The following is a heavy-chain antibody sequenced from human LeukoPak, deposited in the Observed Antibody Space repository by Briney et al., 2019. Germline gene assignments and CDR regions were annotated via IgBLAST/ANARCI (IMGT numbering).Heavy chain of an antibody. Sequence: SETLSLTCAVYGGSFSGYYWSWIRQPPGKGLEWIGEINHSGSTNYNPSLKSRVTISVDTSKNQFSLKLSSVTAADTAVYYCARSGVVPAATDYWGQGTLVTVSS. D-gene: IGHD2-2*01. CDR3: ARSGVVPAATDY. V-gene: IGHV4-34*01. CDR1: GGSFSGYY. J-gene: IGHJ4*02. CDR2: INHSGST.